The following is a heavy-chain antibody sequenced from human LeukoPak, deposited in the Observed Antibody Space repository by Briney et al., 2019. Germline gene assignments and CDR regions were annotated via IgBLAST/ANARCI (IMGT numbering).Heavy chain of an antibody. J-gene: IGHJ5*02. CDR1: GFTFSTYG. D-gene: IGHD4-17*01. CDR2: ISYDESNT. CDR3: ARDGTVTAGPSDP. V-gene: IGHV3-30*03. Sequence: GGSLRLSCAASGFTFSTYGMNWVRQAPGKGLEWVAIISYDESNTYYADSVKGRFTISRDNSKNTLYLQMNSLRAEDTAVYYCARDGTVTAGPSDPWGGGTLVTVSS.